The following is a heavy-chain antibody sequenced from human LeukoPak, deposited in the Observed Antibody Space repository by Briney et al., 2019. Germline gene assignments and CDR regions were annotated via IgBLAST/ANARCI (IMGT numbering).Heavy chain of an antibody. V-gene: IGHV3-23*01. D-gene: IGHD3-22*01. Sequence: PGGSLRLSCAASGFTFNTYAMSWVRQAPGKGLEWVSSISGTGGGTYYADSVKGRFTISRDNSHKTLYLQMNSLRAEDTAVYYCAKDREMYFYDSSGYRDAFHIWGQGTKGTVSS. CDR2: ISGTGGGT. J-gene: IGHJ3*02. CDR1: GFTFNTYA. CDR3: AKDREMYFYDSSGYRDAFHI.